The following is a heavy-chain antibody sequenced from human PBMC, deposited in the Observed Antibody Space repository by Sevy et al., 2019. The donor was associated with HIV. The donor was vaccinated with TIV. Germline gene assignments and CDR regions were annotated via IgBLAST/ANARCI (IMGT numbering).Heavy chain of an antibody. CDR1: GFTISRYE. D-gene: IGHD4-17*01. V-gene: IGHV3-48*03. J-gene: IGHJ4*02. Sequence: GGSLRLSCTASGFTISRYEMNWVRQAPGKGLEWVSYISNSGSTIHYSDSVKGRFTISRDNAKNSLYLQMNRLRAEDTAVYYCARDLPPSATTVPHFDYWGRGTLVTVSS. CDR3: ARDLPPSATTVPHFDY. CDR2: ISNSGSTI.